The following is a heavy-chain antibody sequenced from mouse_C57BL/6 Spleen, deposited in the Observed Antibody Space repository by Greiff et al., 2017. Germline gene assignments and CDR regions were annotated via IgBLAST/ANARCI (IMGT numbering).Heavy chain of an antibody. CDR1: GYAFSSSW. D-gene: IGHD2-4*01. CDR3: ARVGIYYDYGVFYFDY. J-gene: IGHJ2*01. Sequence: VQLQQSGPELVKPGASVKISCKASGYAFSSSWMNWVKQRPGKGLEWIGRIYPGDGDTNYNGKFKGKATLTADKSSSTAYMQLSSLTSEDSAVYFCARVGIYYDYGVFYFDYWGQGTTLTVSS. CDR2: IYPGDGDT. V-gene: IGHV1-82*01.